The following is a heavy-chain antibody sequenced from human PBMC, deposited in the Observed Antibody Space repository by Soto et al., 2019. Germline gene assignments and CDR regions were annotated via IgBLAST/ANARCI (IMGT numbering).Heavy chain of an antibody. J-gene: IGHJ4*02. Sequence: QVQLVQSGAEVKKPGASVKISCKASGYTFTSYYMHWVRHAPGQGLEWMGIINPSGGSTNYAQKLQGRVAMTRDTSTSTVYMALNSLRSEDTALYYCARPPYPGCINAVCYPLDYWGQGTLVTVSS. D-gene: IGHD2-8*01. CDR1: GYTFTSYY. CDR2: INPSGGST. CDR3: ARPPYPGCINAVCYPLDY. V-gene: IGHV1-46*01.